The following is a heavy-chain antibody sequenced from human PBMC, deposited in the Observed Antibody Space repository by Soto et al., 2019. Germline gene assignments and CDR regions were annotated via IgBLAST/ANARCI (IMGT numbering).Heavy chain of an antibody. Sequence: SETLSLTCTVSGGSVSSGSYYWSWIRQPPGKGLEWIGYIYYSGSTNYNPSLKSRATISVDTSKNQFSLKLSSVTAADTAVYYCARVAVTGTTNYYGMDVWGQGTTVTVSS. CDR3: ARVAVTGTTNYYGMDV. V-gene: IGHV4-61*01. CDR2: IYYSGST. J-gene: IGHJ6*02. D-gene: IGHD1-7*01. CDR1: GGSVSSGSYY.